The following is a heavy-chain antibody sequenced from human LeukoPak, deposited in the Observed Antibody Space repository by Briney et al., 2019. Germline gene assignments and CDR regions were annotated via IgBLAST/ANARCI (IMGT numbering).Heavy chain of an antibody. D-gene: IGHD3-10*01. J-gene: IGHJ3*02. V-gene: IGHV3-23*01. CDR3: AKDMEKAPRHDAFDI. CDR2: ISGSGGST. Sequence: PGGSLRLSCAASGFTFSSYAMSWVRQAPRKGLEWVSAISGSGGSTYYADSVKGRFTISRDNSKNTLYLQMNSLRAEDTAVYYCAKDMEKAPRHDAFDIWGQGTMVTVSS. CDR1: GFTFSSYA.